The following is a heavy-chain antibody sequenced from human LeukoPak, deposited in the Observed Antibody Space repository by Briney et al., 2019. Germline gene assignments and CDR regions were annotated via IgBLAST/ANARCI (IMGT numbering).Heavy chain of an antibody. V-gene: IGHV3-23*01. D-gene: IGHD1-1*01. J-gene: IGHJ1*01. CDR1: GFTFSRYA. CDR2: ISGGGDNT. Sequence: GGSLRLPCAASGFTFSRYAMSWVRQAPGKGLEWVSAISGGGDNTYYADSVRGRFTISRDNSKNTLFLQMNSLRAEDTAIYYCAKPVDGASVQRYFQHWGQGTLVTVSS. CDR3: AKPVDGASVQRYFQH.